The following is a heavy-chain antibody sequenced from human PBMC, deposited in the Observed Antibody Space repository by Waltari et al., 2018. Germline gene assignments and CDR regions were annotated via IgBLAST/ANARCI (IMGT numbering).Heavy chain of an antibody. V-gene: IGHV1-2*02. CDR3: ATXLRSSGSYSLIX. CDR1: GYPFTDYY. J-gene: IGHJ4*02. Sequence: VXLVQSXAEXKQPGASVKVSCXASGYPFTDYYMHRVRQAPGQGLEWVXWMNPXSGGTXYAQKFQGRVXLTRDTSITTAYMELSSXRSDDTAVXYXATXLRSSGSYSLIXWGQGTLVTVSS. D-gene: IGHD1-26*01. CDR2: MNPXSGGT.